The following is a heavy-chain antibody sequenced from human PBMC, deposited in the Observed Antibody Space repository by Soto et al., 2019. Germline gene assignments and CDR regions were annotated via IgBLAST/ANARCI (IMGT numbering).Heavy chain of an antibody. Sequence: SETLSLTCTVSGGSISSGGYYWSWIRQHPGKGLEWIGYIYYSGSTSYNPSLKSRVTISVDTSKNHFSLKLSSVTAADTAVYSCARLLSDSSSFFDPWGQGTLVTVSS. J-gene: IGHJ5*02. D-gene: IGHD6-13*01. CDR3: ARLLSDSSSFFDP. CDR1: GGSISSGGYY. CDR2: IYYSGST. V-gene: IGHV4-31*03.